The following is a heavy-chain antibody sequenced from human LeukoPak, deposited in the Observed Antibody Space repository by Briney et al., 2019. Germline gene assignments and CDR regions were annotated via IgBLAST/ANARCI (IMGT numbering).Heavy chain of an antibody. D-gene: IGHD6-6*01. CDR1: GFTFSSYS. J-gene: IGHJ4*02. Sequence: GGSLRLSCAASGFTFSSYSMNWVRQAPGKGLEWVSSISSSSSYIYYADSVKGRFTISRDNAKNSLYLQMNSLRAEDTAVYYCARDIAARRPFDYWGQGTLGTVSS. V-gene: IGHV3-21*01. CDR3: ARDIAARRPFDY. CDR2: ISSSSSYI.